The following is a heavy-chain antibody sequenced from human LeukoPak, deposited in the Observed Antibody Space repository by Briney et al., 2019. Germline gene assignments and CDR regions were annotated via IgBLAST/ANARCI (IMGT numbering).Heavy chain of an antibody. CDR1: GGTFSSYA. J-gene: IGHJ4*02. D-gene: IGHD2-15*01. CDR3: ARGADIVVVVAALDY. V-gene: IGHV1-2*02. CDR2: INPNSGGT. Sequence: ASVKVSCKASGGTFSSYAISWVRQAPGQGLEWMGWINPNSGGTNYAQKFQGRATMTRDTSISTAYMELSRLRSDDTAVYYCARGADIVVVVAALDYWGQGTLVTVSS.